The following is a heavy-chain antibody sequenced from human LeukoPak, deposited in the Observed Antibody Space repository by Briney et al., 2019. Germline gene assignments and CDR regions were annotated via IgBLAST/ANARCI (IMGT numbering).Heavy chain of an antibody. Sequence: ASVKVSCKVSGYTLTELSMHWVRQAPGKGLEWMGGFDPEDGETIYAQKFQGRVTMTEDTSTDTAYMELSSLRSEDTAVYYCATDQSRWGPLDYWGQGTLVTVSS. CDR2: FDPEDGET. J-gene: IGHJ4*02. CDR3: ATDQSRWGPLDY. CDR1: GYTLTELS. V-gene: IGHV1-24*01. D-gene: IGHD3-16*01.